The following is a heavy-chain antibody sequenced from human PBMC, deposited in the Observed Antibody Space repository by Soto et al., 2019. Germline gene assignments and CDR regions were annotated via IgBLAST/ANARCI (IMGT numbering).Heavy chain of an antibody. V-gene: IGHV3-23*01. CDR3: AKETGYSYGSQPNALDV. Sequence: QSGGSLRLSCVGSGFMFNRYAMNWVRQAPGKGLEWVSIISSRGDKTSYAESVKGRFTISRDDSRNTLFLHMNSLWAEDTAIYYCAKETGYSYGSQPNALDVWGQGTTVTISS. CDR2: ISSRGDKT. D-gene: IGHD1-26*01. CDR1: GFMFNRYA. J-gene: IGHJ6*02.